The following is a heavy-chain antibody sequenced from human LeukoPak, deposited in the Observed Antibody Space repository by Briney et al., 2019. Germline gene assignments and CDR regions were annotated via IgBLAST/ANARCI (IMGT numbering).Heavy chain of an antibody. CDR1: GYTFTGYY. V-gene: IGHV1-2*02. CDR2: INPNSGGT. CDR3: ARGGSGSYMFDY. Sequence: ASVKVSCKASGYTFTGYYMHWVRQAPGQGLEWMGWINPNSGGTNYAQKFQGRVTMTRDTSTSTVYMELSSLRSEDTAVYYCARGGSGSYMFDYWGQGTLVTVSS. J-gene: IGHJ4*02. D-gene: IGHD3-10*01.